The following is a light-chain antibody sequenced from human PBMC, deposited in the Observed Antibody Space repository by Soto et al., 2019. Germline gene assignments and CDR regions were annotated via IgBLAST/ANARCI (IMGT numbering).Light chain of an antibody. V-gene: IGKV3-20*01. J-gene: IGKJ5*01. CDR3: QQYGRSPLVT. Sequence: EIVLTQSPGTLSLSPGERATLSCRASQSVSSSYLAWYQRKPGQAPRLLIYGTSSRATGIPDRFSGSGSGTDFTLTLRRLEPEHFAVYYCQQYGRSPLVTFGQGTRLAIK. CDR1: QSVSSSY. CDR2: GTS.